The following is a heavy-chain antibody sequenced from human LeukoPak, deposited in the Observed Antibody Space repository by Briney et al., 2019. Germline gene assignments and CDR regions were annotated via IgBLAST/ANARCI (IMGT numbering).Heavy chain of an antibody. D-gene: IGHD7-27*01. V-gene: IGHV4-59*12. J-gene: IGHJ4*02. CDR2: IYYSGST. CDR1: GGSTSSYY. CDR3: ARGGWGQFDY. Sequence: KPSETLSLTCTLSGGSTSSYYWSWIRQPPGKVLEWIGYIYYSGSTNYNPFLKSRVTISVDTSKNQFSLKLSSVTAADTAVYYCARGGWGQFDYWGQGTLVTVSS.